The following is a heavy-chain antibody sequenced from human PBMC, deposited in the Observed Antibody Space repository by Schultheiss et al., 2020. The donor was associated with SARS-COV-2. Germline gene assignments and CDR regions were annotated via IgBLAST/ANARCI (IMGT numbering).Heavy chain of an antibody. CDR2: IYPGDSDT. Sequence: GGSLRLSCKGSGYSFISYWIAWVRQMPGKGLEWMGIIYPGDSDTNYSPSFQGQVTISADKSISTAYLQWSSLKASDTAMYYCARLLGSSTSPFDYWGQGTLVTVSS. CDR1: GYSFISYW. CDR3: ARLLGSSTSPFDY. D-gene: IGHD2-2*01. V-gene: IGHV5-51*01. J-gene: IGHJ4*02.